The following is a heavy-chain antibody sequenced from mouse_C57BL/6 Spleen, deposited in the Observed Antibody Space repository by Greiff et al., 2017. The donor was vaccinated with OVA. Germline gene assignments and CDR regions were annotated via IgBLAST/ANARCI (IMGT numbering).Heavy chain of an antibody. CDR2: IYPRSGNT. D-gene: IGHD2-3*01. CDR3: ARGIYDGYYFDY. Sequence: VMLVESGAELARPGASVKLSCKASGYTFTSYGISWVKQRTGQGLEWIGEIYPRSGNTYYNEKFKGKATLTADKSSSTAYMELRSLTSEDSAVYFCARGIYDGYYFDYWGQGTTLTVSS. V-gene: IGHV1-81*01. CDR1: GYTFTSYG. J-gene: IGHJ2*01.